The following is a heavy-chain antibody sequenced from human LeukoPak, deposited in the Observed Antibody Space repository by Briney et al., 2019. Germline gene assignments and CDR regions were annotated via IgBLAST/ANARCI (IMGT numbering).Heavy chain of an antibody. Sequence: GGSLRLSCAASGFTFSKYAMTWVRQAPGKGLEWVSVISGSGENTDYADSVKGRFTISRDNSKNTLSLQMNSLRVEDTAVYYCAKGGITGTTRKNYFDYWGQGTLVTVSS. V-gene: IGHV3-23*01. J-gene: IGHJ4*02. CDR1: GFTFSKYA. CDR3: AKGGITGTTRKNYFDY. CDR2: ISGSGENT. D-gene: IGHD1-20*01.